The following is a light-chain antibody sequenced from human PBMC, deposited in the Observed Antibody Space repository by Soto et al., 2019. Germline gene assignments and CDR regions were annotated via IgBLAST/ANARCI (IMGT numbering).Light chain of an antibody. CDR1: SSDVGNYNY. CDR3: SSFVSSSGLVV. Sequence: QSALTQPASVSGSPGQSITISCTGTSSDVGNYNYVSWYQQHPGKAPKLMIYDVSNRPSGVSERFSGSKSGNTASLTISGLQAEDEADYYCSSFVSSSGLVVFGGGTKLTVI. J-gene: IGLJ2*01. CDR2: DVS. V-gene: IGLV2-14*01.